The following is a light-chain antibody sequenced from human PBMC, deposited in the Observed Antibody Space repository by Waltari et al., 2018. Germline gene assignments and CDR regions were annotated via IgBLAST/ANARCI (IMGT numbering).Light chain of an antibody. V-gene: IGKV4-1*01. J-gene: IGKJ4*01. CDR3: HQYYSTPRT. CDR1: PSILNSSNNKTY. CDR2: WAS. Sequence: IVMTKSPVSLAVSLGERATINCKSSPSILNSSNNKTYLACYQQTPRQPPELLIYWASTLEPGVPVRFSGSGSGSDFTLTISSLQAEDVAVYYCHQYYSTPRTFGGGTKVEIK.